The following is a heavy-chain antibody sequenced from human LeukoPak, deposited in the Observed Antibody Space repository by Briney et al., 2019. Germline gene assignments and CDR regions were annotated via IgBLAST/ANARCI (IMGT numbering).Heavy chain of an antibody. CDR3: AKDRSGWYDGGLVDY. V-gene: IGHV3-9*01. Sequence: GGSLRLSRAASGFTFDDYAMHWVRQAPGKGLEWVSGISWNSGSIGYADSVKGRFTISRDNAKNSLYLQMNSLRAEDTALYYCAKDRSGWYDGGLVDYWGQGTLVTVSS. CDR1: GFTFDDYA. D-gene: IGHD6-19*01. CDR2: ISWNSGSI. J-gene: IGHJ4*02.